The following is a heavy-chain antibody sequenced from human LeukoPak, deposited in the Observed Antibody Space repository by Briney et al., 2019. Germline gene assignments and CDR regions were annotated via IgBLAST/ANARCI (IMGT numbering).Heavy chain of an antibody. CDR3: ARVRVILTTMASFSY. D-gene: IGHD3-9*01. J-gene: IGHJ4*02. Sequence: PGGSLRLSCAASGFTFSSYGMHWVRQAPGKGLEWVAVISYDGSNKYYADSVKGRFTISRDNSKNTLYLQMNSLRAEDTAVYYCARVRVILTTMASFSYWGLGTLVTVSS. V-gene: IGHV3-30*03. CDR1: GFTFSSYG. CDR2: ISYDGSNK.